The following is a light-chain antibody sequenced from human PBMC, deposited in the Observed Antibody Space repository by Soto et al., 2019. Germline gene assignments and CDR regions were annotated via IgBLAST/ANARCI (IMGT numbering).Light chain of an antibody. Sequence: DIQMTQSPSSLSASVGDRVTITCRASQSIRSYLNWYQQKPGKAPQLLIYAASSLQSGVPSRFSGSGSGTDFTLTISSLQPEDFATYYCQQSYSTPPVTFGGGTKVEIK. CDR2: AAS. CDR1: QSIRSY. CDR3: QQSYSTPPVT. J-gene: IGKJ4*01. V-gene: IGKV1-39*01.